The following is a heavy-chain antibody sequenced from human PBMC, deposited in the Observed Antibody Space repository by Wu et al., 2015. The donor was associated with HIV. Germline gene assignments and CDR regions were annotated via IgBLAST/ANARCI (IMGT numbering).Heavy chain of an antibody. CDR1: GYTFTGYF. CDR3: ARGVGAPDY. V-gene: IGHV1-2*02. J-gene: IGHJ4*02. CDR2: INLNSGAT. D-gene: IGHD1-26*01. Sequence: QVQLVQSGAEVKKPGASVKVSCKASGYTFTGYFMHWVRLAPGQGLEWMGWINLNSGATNYAQKFQGRVTMTRDTSISTAYMELNRMRSDDTAVFYCARGVGAPDYWGQGTLVTVSS.